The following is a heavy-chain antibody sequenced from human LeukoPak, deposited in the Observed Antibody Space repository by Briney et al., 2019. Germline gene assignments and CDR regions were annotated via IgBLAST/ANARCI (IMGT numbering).Heavy chain of an antibody. CDR1: GGTFSSYA. V-gene: IGHV1-69*04. J-gene: IGHJ3*02. Sequence: SVKVSCKASGGTFSSYAISWVRQAPGQGLEWMGRIIPILGIANYAQKFQGRVTITADKSTSTAYMELSSLRSEDTAVYYCARIRDDYDSSGYYLQGDRNDAFDIWGQGTMVTVSS. CDR3: ARIRDDYDSSGYYLQGDRNDAFDI. D-gene: IGHD3-22*01. CDR2: IIPILGIA.